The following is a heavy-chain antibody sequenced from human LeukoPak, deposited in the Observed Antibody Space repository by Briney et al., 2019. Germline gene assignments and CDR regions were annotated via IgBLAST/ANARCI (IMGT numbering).Heavy chain of an antibody. CDR3: ARVECSSTTCYDDY. CDR2: INVYNGYT. Sequence: GAPVKVSCKTSGYTFRSYAISWVRQAPGQGLERMGWINVYNGYTNYARNFQGRVTMTTDTSTSTAYMEVRSLRSDDTAVYYCARVECSSTTCYDDYWGQGTLVIVSS. D-gene: IGHD2-2*01. V-gene: IGHV1-18*01. J-gene: IGHJ4*02. CDR1: GYTFRSYA.